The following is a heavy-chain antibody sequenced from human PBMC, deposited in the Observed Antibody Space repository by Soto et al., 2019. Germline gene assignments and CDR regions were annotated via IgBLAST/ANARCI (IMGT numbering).Heavy chain of an antibody. D-gene: IGHD6-19*01. Sequence: SVKVSCKASGGTFSSYAISWVRQAPGQGLEWMGGIIPIFGTANYAQKFQGRVTITADESTSTAYMELSSLRSEDTAVYYCARDSGEEYSSGWYRGFCFDYWGQGTLVTVSS. CDR2: IIPIFGTA. J-gene: IGHJ4*02. CDR3: ARDSGEEYSSGWYRGFCFDY. CDR1: GGTFSSYA. V-gene: IGHV1-69*13.